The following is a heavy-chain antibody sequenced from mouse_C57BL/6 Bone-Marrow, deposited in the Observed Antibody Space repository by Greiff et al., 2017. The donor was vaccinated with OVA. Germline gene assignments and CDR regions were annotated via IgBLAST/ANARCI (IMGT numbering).Heavy chain of an antibody. CDR2: IYPRSGNT. CDR3: ARDYDGYHGDYFDY. V-gene: IGHV1-81*01. J-gene: IGHJ2*01. CDR1: GYTFTSYG. D-gene: IGHD2-3*01. Sequence: QVQLKESGAELARPGASVKLSCKASGYTFTSYGISWVKQRTGQGLEWIGEIYPRSGNTYYNEKFKGKATLTADKSSSTAYMELRSLTSEDSAVYFCARDYDGYHGDYFDYWGQGTTLTVSS.